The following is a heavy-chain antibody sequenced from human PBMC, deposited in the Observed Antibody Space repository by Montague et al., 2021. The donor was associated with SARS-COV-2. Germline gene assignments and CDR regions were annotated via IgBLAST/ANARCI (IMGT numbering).Heavy chain of an antibody. Sequence: SETLSLTCTVSGGSISSSSYYWGWLRPPPGKGLEWIGSIYYSGSTYSNPSLKSRVTISVDTSKNQFSLKLSSVTAADTAVYYCARDLWVWLSVEGSFDYWGQGTLVTVSS. J-gene: IGHJ4*02. CDR3: ARDLWVWLSVEGSFDY. CDR1: GGSISSSSYY. D-gene: IGHD5-12*01. CDR2: IYYSGST. V-gene: IGHV4-39*07.